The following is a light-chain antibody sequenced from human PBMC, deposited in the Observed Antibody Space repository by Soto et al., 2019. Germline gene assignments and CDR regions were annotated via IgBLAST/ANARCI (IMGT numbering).Light chain of an antibody. CDR3: QQYYTYPYT. J-gene: IGKJ2*01. CDR1: HSISVW. V-gene: IGKV1-5*03. Sequence: DIQMTQSPSTLSSSVGDRVTITCRASHSISVWLAWYQQKPGKAPKLLIYQASTLESGVPSRFSGRGSGTDFTLTISSLQHEDFATYYCQQYYTYPYTFGQGTNVDIK. CDR2: QAS.